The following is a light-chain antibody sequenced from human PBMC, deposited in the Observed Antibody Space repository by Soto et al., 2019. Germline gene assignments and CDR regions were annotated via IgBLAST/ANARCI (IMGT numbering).Light chain of an antibody. V-gene: IGKV3-20*01. J-gene: IGKJ1*01. Sequence: LKQSPGTLSLTTGERATLSCRASQSVRSSHLAWYQQMPGQAPRLLIYGASNRATGIPDRFSGSGSGTDFTLTISRLEPEDFGIYYCQQYDYWWTFGQRTNVAI. CDR2: GAS. CDR3: QQYDYWWT. CDR1: QSVRSSH.